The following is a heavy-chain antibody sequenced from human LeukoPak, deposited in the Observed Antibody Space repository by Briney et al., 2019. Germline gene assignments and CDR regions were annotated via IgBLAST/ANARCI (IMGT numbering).Heavy chain of an antibody. CDR3: AKPRGLYDSSGYYAFDI. CDR1: GFTFSSYW. V-gene: IGHV3-74*01. D-gene: IGHD3-22*01. CDR2: INSDGSST. J-gene: IGHJ3*02. Sequence: PGGSLRLSCAASGFTFSSYWMHWVRQAPGKGLVWVSRINSDGSSTSYADSVKGRFTISRDNAKNTLYLQMNSLRAEDTAVYYCAKPRGLYDSSGYYAFDIWGQGTMVTVSS.